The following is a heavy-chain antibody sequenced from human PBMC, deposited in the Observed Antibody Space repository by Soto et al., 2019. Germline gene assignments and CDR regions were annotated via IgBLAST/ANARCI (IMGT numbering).Heavy chain of an antibody. J-gene: IGHJ4*02. CDR2: IYYSGST. D-gene: IGHD4-4*01. CDR3: ARDRGNSRHLDY. Sequence: TLSLTCPVSGVSISSGGYYWIWIRQHPGKGLEWIGYIYYSGSTYYNPSLKSRVTISVDTSKNQFSLKLSSVTAADTAVYYCARDRGNSRHLDYWGQGTLVTVSS. CDR1: GVSISSGGYY. V-gene: IGHV4-31*03.